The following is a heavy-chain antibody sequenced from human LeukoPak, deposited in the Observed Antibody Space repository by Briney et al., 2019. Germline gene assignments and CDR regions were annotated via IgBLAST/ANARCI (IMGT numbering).Heavy chain of an antibody. CDR3: ARGGEVVVPAAFFDY. CDR1: GGSISSYY. D-gene: IGHD2-2*01. Sequence: SETLSLTCTVSGGSISSYYWSWIRQPAGKGLEWIGRIYTSGSTNYNPSLKSRVTMSVDTSKNQFSLKLSSVTAADTAVYYCARGGEVVVPAAFFDYWGQGTLVTVSS. V-gene: IGHV4-4*07. J-gene: IGHJ4*02. CDR2: IYTSGST.